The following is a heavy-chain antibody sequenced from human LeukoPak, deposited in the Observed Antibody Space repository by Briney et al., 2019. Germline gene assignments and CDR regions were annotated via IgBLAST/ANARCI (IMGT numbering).Heavy chain of an antibody. CDR2: INHSGST. V-gene: IGHV4-34*01. D-gene: IGHD3-10*01. Sequence: SETLSLTCAVYGGSFSGYYWSWIRQPPGKGLEWIGEINHSGSTNYNPSLKSRVTISVDTSKNQFSLKLSSVTAADTAVYYCARDLDPLVRGVIYWFDPWGQGTLVTVSS. J-gene: IGHJ5*02. CDR3: ARDLDPLVRGVIYWFDP. CDR1: GGSFSGYY.